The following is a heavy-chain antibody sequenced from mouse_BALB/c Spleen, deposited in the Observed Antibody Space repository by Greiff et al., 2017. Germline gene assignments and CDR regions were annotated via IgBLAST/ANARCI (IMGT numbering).Heavy chain of an antibody. J-gene: IGHJ4*01. V-gene: IGHV1-82*01. D-gene: IGHD2-14*01. Sequence: QVQLQQSGPELVKPGASVKISCKASGYAFSSSWMHWVKQRPGQGLEWIGRIYPGDGDTNYNGKFKGKATLTADKSSSTAYMQLSSLTSVDSAVYFCARSGRCEAMDYWGQGTSVTVSS. CDR3: ARSGRCEAMDY. CDR1: GYAFSSSW. CDR2: IYPGDGDT.